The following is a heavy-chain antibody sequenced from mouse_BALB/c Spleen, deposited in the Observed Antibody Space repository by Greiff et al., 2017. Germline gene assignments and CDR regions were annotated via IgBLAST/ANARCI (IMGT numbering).Heavy chain of an antibody. CDR1: GFTFSDYY. V-gene: IGHV5-4*02. Sequence: EVKVVESGGGLVKPGGSLKLSCAASGFTFSDYYMYWVRQTPEKRLEWVATISDGGSYTYYPDSVKGRFTISRDNAKNNLYLQMSSLKSEDTAMYYCARDPYYGSSYWGQGTTLTVSS. J-gene: IGHJ2*01. CDR3: ARDPYYGSSY. CDR2: ISDGGSYT. D-gene: IGHD1-1*01.